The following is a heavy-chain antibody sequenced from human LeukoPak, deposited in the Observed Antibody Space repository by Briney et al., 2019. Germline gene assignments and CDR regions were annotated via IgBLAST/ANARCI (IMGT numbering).Heavy chain of an antibody. CDR3: AGGGSGWPTSVVVDY. CDR2: IYYSGST. V-gene: IGHV4-59*08. J-gene: IGHJ4*02. Sequence: SETLSLTCTVSGGSISNYWSWIRQPPGKGLEWIGYIYYSGSTNYNPSLKSRVTISVDTSKNQFSLKLSSVTAADTAVYYCAGGGSGWPTSVVVDYWGQGTLVTVSS. CDR1: GGSISNY. D-gene: IGHD6-19*01.